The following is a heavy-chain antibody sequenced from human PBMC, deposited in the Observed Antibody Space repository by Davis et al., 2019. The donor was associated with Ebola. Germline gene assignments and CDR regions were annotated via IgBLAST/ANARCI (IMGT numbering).Heavy chain of an antibody. CDR2: IIPVVDTK. V-gene: IGHV1-69*04. Sequence: AASAKVSCKASAGTFSTFVFSWVRQAPGQGLEWLGRIIPVVDTKDYAQKFQGRVTLTADKATNTAYMELSGLRFDDTAVYYCARGKWFDPWGQGTLVSVTS. CDR3: ARGKWFDP. J-gene: IGHJ5*02. CDR1: AGTFSTFV.